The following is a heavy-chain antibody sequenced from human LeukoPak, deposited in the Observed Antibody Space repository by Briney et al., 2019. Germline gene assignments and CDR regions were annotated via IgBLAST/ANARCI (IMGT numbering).Heavy chain of an antibody. CDR3: VRGQLRQWLVEPFDY. Sequence: ASVKVSCKASGGDFNNYGTSWVRQGPGQGLEWMGGIIPVFGTTKYAQKFHGRVTITADESTTTVYMELSGLTSEDTAVYYCVRGQLRQWLVEPFDYWGQGTLVTVSS. CDR2: IIPVFGTT. V-gene: IGHV1-69*13. CDR1: GGDFNNYG. D-gene: IGHD6-19*01. J-gene: IGHJ4*02.